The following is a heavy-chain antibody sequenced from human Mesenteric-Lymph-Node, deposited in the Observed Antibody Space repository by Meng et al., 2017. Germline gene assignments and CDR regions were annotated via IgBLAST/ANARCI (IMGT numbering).Heavy chain of an antibody. CDR1: GFTFSSDW. J-gene: IGHJ6*02. CDR3: AREYDGTYYYYYGMDV. CDR2: ISQDGSGT. Sequence: GESLKISCAASGFTFSSDWMGWVRQAPGKGLEWVATISQDGSGTKYVDSVKGRFTISRDNAKNSLYLQMNSLRAEDTAVYYCAREYDGTYYYYYGMDVWGQGTTVTVSS. V-gene: IGHV3-7*01. D-gene: IGHD3-16*01.